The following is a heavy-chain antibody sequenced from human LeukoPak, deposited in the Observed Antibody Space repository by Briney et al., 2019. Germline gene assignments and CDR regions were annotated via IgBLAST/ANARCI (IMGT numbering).Heavy chain of an antibody. CDR2: VDHTGST. CDR3: ARGPVSSSTWYSTYYYYFYMDV. V-gene: IGHV4-59*01. CDR1: DDSITMYY. J-gene: IGHJ6*03. Sequence: PSETLSLTCSVSDDSITMYYWTWVRQPPGKGLEWIGYVDHTGSTNFNTSLNGRVSISRDKTKKLFSLRRRSVAAADTAVSFCARGPVSSSTWYSTYYYYFYMDVWGKGTTVTVSS. D-gene: IGHD1-1*01.